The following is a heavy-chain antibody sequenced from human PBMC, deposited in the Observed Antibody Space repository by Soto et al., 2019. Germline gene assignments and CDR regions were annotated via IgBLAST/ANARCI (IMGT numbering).Heavy chain of an antibody. CDR1: GFSLSTSGVG. CDR3: EHRRAAYSGSSSYFDY. V-gene: IGHV2-5*01. D-gene: IGHD6-13*01. Sequence: QITLKESGPTLVNPTQTLTLTFTFSGFSLSTSGVGVGWIRQPPGKALEWLAVIYWNDDKRYSPSLKSRLTSTKDTSKNQVVLTMTNRDPVGTATYYCEHRRAAYSGSSSYFDYWGQGNLVTVSS. CDR2: IYWNDDK. J-gene: IGHJ4*02.